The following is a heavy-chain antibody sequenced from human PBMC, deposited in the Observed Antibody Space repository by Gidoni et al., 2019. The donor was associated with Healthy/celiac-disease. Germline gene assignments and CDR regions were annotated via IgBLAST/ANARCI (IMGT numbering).Heavy chain of an antibody. CDR3: ARFGRGGSYFDY. D-gene: IGHD1-26*01. CDR1: GYSISSGYY. CDR2: IYHSGST. Sequence: QVQLPESGPGLVKPSETLSLTCAVSGYSISSGYYWGWIRQPPGKGLEWIGSIYHSGSTYYNPSLKSRVTISVDTSKNQFSLKLSSVTAADTAVYYCARFGRGGSYFDYWGQGTLVTVSS. V-gene: IGHV4-38-2*01. J-gene: IGHJ4*02.